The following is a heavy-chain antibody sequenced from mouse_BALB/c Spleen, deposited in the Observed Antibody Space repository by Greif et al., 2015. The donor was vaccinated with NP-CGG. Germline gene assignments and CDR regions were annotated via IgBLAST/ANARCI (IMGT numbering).Heavy chain of an antibody. Sequence: VKVVESGPELVKPGASVKMSCKASGYTFTSYYIHWVKQRPGQGLEWIGWIYPGDGSTKYNEKFKGKTTLTADKSSSTAYMLLSSLTSEDSAIYFCATLRYFDVWGAGTTVTVSS. CDR3: ATLRYFDV. CDR1: GYTFTSYY. V-gene: IGHV1S56*01. D-gene: IGHD2-10*01. CDR2: IYPGDGST. J-gene: IGHJ1*01.